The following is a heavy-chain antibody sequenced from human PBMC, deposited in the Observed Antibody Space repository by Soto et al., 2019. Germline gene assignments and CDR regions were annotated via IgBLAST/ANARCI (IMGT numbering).Heavy chain of an antibody. CDR1: GCPISTYS. V-gene: IGHV4-59*08. CDR2: IYYSGST. D-gene: IGHD3-22*01. CDR3: ARHTLYYDGSGFHAFDI. J-gene: IGHJ3*02. Sequence: SETLALTCTVSGCPISTYSWSWIRQPPGKGLEWIGYIYYSGSTNYNPSLKSRVTISVDTSKNQFSLRLSSVTAADTAVYYCARHTLYYDGSGFHAFDIWVQGTMVTVS.